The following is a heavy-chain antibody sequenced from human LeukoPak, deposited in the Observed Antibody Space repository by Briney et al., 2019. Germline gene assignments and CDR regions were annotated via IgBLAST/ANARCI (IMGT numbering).Heavy chain of an antibody. Sequence: PSETLSLTCTVSGGSISSTSYYWGWIRQPPGKGLEWIGSMYYSGSTYYTPSLKSRVTISVDTSKNQFSLKLSSVTAADTAVYYCARLAGPYGRLDYWGQGTLVTVSS. CDR2: MYYSGST. CDR1: GGSISSTSYY. J-gene: IGHJ4*02. V-gene: IGHV4-39*01. D-gene: IGHD3-10*01. CDR3: ARLAGPYGRLDY.